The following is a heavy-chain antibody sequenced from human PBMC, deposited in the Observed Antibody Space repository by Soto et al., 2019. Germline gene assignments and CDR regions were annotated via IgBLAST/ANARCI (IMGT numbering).Heavy chain of an antibody. D-gene: IGHD3-3*01. CDR1: GFTFSSYA. Sequence: GGSLRLSCAASGFTFSSYAMSWVRQAPGKGLEWVSAISGSGGSTYYADSVKGRFAISRDNSKNTLYLQMNSLRAEDTAVFYCAKDLRGYDFWSGSNFDYWGQGTLVTVSS. CDR3: AKDLRGYDFWSGSNFDY. J-gene: IGHJ4*02. V-gene: IGHV3-23*01. CDR2: ISGSGGST.